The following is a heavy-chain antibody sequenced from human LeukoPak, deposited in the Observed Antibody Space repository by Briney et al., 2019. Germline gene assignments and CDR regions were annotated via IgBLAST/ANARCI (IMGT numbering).Heavy chain of an antibody. Sequence: SETLSLTCTVSGGSISSGGYYWSWIRQPPGKGLEWIGEINHSGSTNYNPSLKSRVTISVDTSKNQFSLKLSSVTAADTAVYYCARVGADGSGFLFDYWGQGTLVTVSS. J-gene: IGHJ4*02. CDR1: GGSISSGGYY. CDR3: ARVGADGSGFLFDY. CDR2: INHSGST. V-gene: IGHV4-39*07. D-gene: IGHD3-10*01.